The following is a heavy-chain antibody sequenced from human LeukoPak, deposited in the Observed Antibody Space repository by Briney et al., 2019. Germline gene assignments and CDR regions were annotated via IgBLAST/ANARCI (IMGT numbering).Heavy chain of an antibody. CDR2: IRSKAYGGTT. CDR3: TRAKITMIVVALGAFDI. V-gene: IGHV3-49*04. CDR1: GFTFGDYA. Sequence: GGSLRLSCTASGFTFGDYAMSWVRQAPGKGLEWVGFIRSKAYGGTTEYAASVKGRFTISRDDSKSIAYLQMNSLKTEDTAVYYCTRAKITMIVVALGAFDIWGQGTMVTVSS. J-gene: IGHJ3*02. D-gene: IGHD3-22*01.